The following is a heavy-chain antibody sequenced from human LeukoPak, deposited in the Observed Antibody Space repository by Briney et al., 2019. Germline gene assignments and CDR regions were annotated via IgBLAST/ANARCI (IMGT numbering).Heavy chain of an antibody. V-gene: IGHV4-39*01. CDR1: GASISTSAYY. CDR2: IYYSGST. CDR3: AKSGGYGLTDY. D-gene: IGHD1-26*01. Sequence: SETLSLTCSASGASISTSAYYWGWIRQPPGKGLEWIGSIYYSGSTYYNASLKSRVTISIDTSKNQFSLRLSSVTAADTAVYYCAKSGGYGLTDYWGQGTLVTVSS. J-gene: IGHJ4*02.